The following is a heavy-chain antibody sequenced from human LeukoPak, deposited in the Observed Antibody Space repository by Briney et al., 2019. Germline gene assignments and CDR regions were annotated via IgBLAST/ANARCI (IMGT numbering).Heavy chain of an antibody. CDR3: ARSRRSAAGPIFDY. V-gene: IGHV4-59*01. Sequence: SETLSLTCTVSGGSISSYYWSWIRQPPGKGLEWIWYIYYSGSTNYNPSLKSRVTISVDTSKNQFSLKLSSVTAADTAVYYCARSRRSAAGPIFDYWGQGTLVTVPS. D-gene: IGHD6-13*01. CDR1: GGSISSYY. J-gene: IGHJ4*02. CDR2: IYYSGST.